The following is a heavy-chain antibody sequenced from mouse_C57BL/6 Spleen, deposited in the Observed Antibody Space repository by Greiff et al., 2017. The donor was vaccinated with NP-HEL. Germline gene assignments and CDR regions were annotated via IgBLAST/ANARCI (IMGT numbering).Heavy chain of an antibody. D-gene: IGHD2-1*01. V-gene: IGHV1-69*01. CDR1: GYTFTSYW. Sequence: QVQLQQPGAELVMPGASVKLSCKASGYTFTSYWMHWVKQRPGQGLEWIGEIDPSDSYTNYNQKFKGKSTLTVDKSPSTAYMQLSSLTSEDSAVYYCARGGNYGYFDVWGTGTTVTVSS. CDR3: ARGGNYGYFDV. CDR2: IDPSDSYT. J-gene: IGHJ1*03.